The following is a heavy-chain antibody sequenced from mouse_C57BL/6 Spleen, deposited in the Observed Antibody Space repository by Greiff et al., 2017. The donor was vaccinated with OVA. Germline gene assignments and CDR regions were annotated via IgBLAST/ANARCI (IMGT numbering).Heavy chain of an antibody. CDR3: ARAYDGYYYFDV. V-gene: IGHV5S21*01. CDR2: ISSGGDYI. Sequence: DVQLVESGEGLVKPGGSLKLSCAASGFTFSSYAMSWVRQTPEKRLEWVAYISSGGDYIYYADTVKGRFTISRDNARNTLYLQMSSLKSEDTAMYYCARAYDGYYYFDVWGTGTTVTVSS. J-gene: IGHJ1*03. CDR1: GFTFSSYA. D-gene: IGHD2-3*01.